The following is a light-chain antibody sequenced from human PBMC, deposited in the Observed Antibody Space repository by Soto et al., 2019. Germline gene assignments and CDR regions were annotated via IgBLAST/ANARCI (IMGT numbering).Light chain of an antibody. J-gene: IGKJ1*01. V-gene: IGKV3-20*01. CDR3: QQYGSPAP. CDR1: QSVSSSY. Sequence: EIVLTQSPGTLSLSPGERATLSCRASQSVSSSYLAWYQQKPGQAPRLLIYGASSRATGIPDRFSGSGSGTDFTLTISRLEPEDFAVYYCQQYGSPAPFGPGPKADIK. CDR2: GAS.